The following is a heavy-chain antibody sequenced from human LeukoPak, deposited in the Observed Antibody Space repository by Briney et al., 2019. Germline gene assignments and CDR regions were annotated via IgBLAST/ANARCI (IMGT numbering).Heavy chain of an antibody. J-gene: IGHJ4*02. D-gene: IGHD2-15*01. Sequence: GGSLRLSCAASGFTFSSYSMNWVRQAPGKRLEWVSSISSSSSYIYYADSVKGRFTISRDNAKNSLYLQMNSLRAEDTAVYYCAREGLPPAIDYWGQGTLVTVSS. V-gene: IGHV3-21*01. CDR1: GFTFSSYS. CDR3: AREGLPPAIDY. CDR2: ISSSSSYI.